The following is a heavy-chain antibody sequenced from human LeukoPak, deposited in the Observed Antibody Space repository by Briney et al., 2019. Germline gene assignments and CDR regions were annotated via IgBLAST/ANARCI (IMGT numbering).Heavy chain of an antibody. CDR3: ARSTVTYDY. Sequence: TLSLTCTVSGDSMSEAKYYWTWIRQPAGKGLEWIGRIYTSGSTNYNPSLKSRVAISVDTSKNQFSLELSSVTAADTAVYYCARSTVTYDYWGQGTLVTVSS. CDR2: IYTSGST. J-gene: IGHJ4*02. V-gene: IGHV4-61*02. D-gene: IGHD4-17*01. CDR1: GDSMSEAKYY.